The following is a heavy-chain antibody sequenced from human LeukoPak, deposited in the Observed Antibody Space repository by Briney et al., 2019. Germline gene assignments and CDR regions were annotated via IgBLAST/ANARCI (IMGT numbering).Heavy chain of an antibody. J-gene: IGHJ5*02. Sequence: SETLSLTCTVSGGSISSSSYYWGWIRQPPGKGLEWIGSIYYSGSTYYNPSLKSRVTISVDTSKNQFSLKLSSATAADTAVYYCARPLDPNWFDPWGQGTLVTVSS. CDR3: ARPLDPNWFDP. CDR2: IYYSGST. CDR1: GGSISSSSYY. V-gene: IGHV4-39*01.